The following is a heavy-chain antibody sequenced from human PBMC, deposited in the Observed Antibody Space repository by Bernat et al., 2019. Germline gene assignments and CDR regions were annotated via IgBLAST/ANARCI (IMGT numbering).Heavy chain of an antibody. V-gene: IGHV4-39*01. Sequence: QLQLQESGPGLVKPSETLSLSCTVSGGSISSSSHYWGWIRQPPGKGLEWIGAIYYSGNTYYNPSLKSRLTISVDTSKNQFSLKLSSVTAADTAVYYCAARYYARGLDYWGQGTLVTVSS. J-gene: IGHJ4*02. CDR3: AARYYARGLDY. CDR2: IYYSGNT. CDR1: GGSISSSSHY. D-gene: IGHD1-26*01.